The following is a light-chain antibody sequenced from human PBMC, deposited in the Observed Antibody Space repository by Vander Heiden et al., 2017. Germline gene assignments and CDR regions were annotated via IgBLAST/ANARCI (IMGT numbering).Light chain of an antibody. CDR2: AAS. CDR3: QQSDSTPQT. Sequence: DIQMTPSPSSLSASVGDRVTITCRASQSISSYLNWYQQKPGRAPKLLIYAASSLQSGVPSRFSGSGSGTDFTLTISRLQPEDFATYYCQQSDSTPQTFGQGTKVEIK. CDR1: QSISSY. V-gene: IGKV1-39*01. J-gene: IGKJ1*01.